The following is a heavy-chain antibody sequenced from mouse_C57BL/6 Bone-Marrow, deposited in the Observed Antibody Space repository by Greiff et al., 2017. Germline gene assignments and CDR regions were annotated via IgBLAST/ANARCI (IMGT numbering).Heavy chain of an antibody. J-gene: IGHJ3*01. CDR2: IDPENGDS. CDR1: GFNFKDDY. Sequence: EVQLQQSGAELVRPGASVKLSCTASGFNFKDDYMHWVKQRPEQGLAWIGWIDPENGDSESASKFQGKATLTAATSSSTAYLHLSSLTSEDHALYYCTFSGLWFAYWGQGTLVTVSA. V-gene: IGHV14-4*01. CDR3: TFSGLWFAY.